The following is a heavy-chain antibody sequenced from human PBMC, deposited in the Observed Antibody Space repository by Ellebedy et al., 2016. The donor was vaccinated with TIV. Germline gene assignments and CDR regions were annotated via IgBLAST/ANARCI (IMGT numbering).Heavy chain of an antibody. CDR3: ATMTTVTPIAFDI. Sequence: GGSLRLPCAPSGFTVSSNYMSWVRRAPGKGLEWVSVIYSGGSTYYADSVKGRFTISRDNSKNTLYLQLNSLRAEDTAVSYCATMTTVTPIAFDIWGQGTMVTVSS. D-gene: IGHD4-17*01. CDR2: IYSGGST. J-gene: IGHJ3*02. V-gene: IGHV3-53*01. CDR1: GFTVSSNY.